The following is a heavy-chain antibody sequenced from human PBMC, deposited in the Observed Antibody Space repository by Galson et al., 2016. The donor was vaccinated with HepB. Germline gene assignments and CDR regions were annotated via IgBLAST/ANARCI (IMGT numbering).Heavy chain of an antibody. D-gene: IGHD3-10*01. V-gene: IGHV4-31*11. CDR3: ARARPLWFGAPPRYFDS. CDR1: GGSISSGGSY. J-gene: IGHJ4*02. CDR2: VYYIGTT. Sequence: TLSLTCGVSGGSISSGGSYWNWIRQHPGKGLEWIGSVYYIGTTYYNPSLQSRLAISIDTSNNHFSLNLTSVTAADTAIYYCARARPLWFGAPPRYFDSWSQGTLVTVSS.